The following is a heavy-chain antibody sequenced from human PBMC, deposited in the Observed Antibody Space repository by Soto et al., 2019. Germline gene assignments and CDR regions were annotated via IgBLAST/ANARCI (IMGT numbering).Heavy chain of an antibody. CDR1: GFTFSSYG. D-gene: IGHD6-13*01. J-gene: IGHJ4*02. V-gene: IGHV3-30*18. Sequence: GESLKISCAASGFTFSSYGMHWVRQAPGKGLEWVAVISYDGSNKYYADSVKGRFTISRDNSKNTLYLQMNSLRAEDTAVYYCAKGEAAAGTFDYWGQGTLVTVSS. CDR2: ISYDGSNK. CDR3: AKGEAAAGTFDY.